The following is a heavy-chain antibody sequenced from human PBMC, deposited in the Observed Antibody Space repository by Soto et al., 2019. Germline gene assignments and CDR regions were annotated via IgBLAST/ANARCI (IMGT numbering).Heavy chain of an antibody. CDR3: ARDPGNFGVVRTTYYFDS. Sequence: QVQLQESGPGLVKPSGTLSLTCAVSGGSISSSNWWSWVRQPPGKGLEWIGEIYHSGSTDYNPSPQSRVTISVDKSKKQFSLKLSSVTAADTAVYYCARDPGNFGVVRTTYYFDSWGQGTLVTVSS. D-gene: IGHD3-3*01. J-gene: IGHJ4*02. CDR2: IYHSGST. CDR1: GGSISSSNW. V-gene: IGHV4-4*02.